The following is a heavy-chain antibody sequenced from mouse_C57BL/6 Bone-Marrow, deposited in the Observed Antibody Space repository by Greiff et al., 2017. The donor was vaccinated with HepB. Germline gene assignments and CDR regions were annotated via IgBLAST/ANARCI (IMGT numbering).Heavy chain of an antibody. Sequence: EVKLVESGGGLVQPGGSLKLSCAASGFTFSDYGMAWVRQAPRKGPEWVAFISNLAYSIDYAHTVTGRFTMSRENAKNTLYLEMSSLRSEDTAIYYCARQERNWDWYFDVWGTGTTVTVSS. CDR1: GFTFSDYG. CDR3: ARQERNWDWYFDV. CDR2: ISNLAYSI. V-gene: IGHV5-15*01. J-gene: IGHJ1*03. D-gene: IGHD4-1*01.